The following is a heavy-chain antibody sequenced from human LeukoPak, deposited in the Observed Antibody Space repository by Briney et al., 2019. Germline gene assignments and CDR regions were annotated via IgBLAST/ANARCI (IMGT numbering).Heavy chain of an antibody. CDR3: ARALFPYCSSTSCHSGYFDY. D-gene: IGHD2-2*01. V-gene: IGHV1-69*01. CDR2: IIPIFGTA. Sequence: GSSVKVSCMASGGTFSSYAISWVRQAPGQGLEWMGGIIPIFGTANYAQKFQGRVTITADESTSTAYMELSSLRSEDTAVYYCARALFPYCSSTSCHSGYFDYWGQGTLVTVSS. CDR1: GGTFSSYA. J-gene: IGHJ4*02.